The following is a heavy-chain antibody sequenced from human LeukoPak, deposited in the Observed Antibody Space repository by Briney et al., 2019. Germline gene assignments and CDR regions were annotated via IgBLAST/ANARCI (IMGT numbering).Heavy chain of an antibody. D-gene: IGHD2-21*02. V-gene: IGHV1-8*01. J-gene: IGHJ6*02. CDR1: GYTFTSYD. CDR3: ARDQNCGGDCSYYYYGMDV. Sequence: GASVKASCKASGYTFTSYDINWVRQATGQGLEWMGWMNPNSGNTGYAQKFQGRVTMTRNTSISTAYMGLSSLRSEDTAVYYCARDQNCGGDCSYYYYGMDVWGQGTTVTVSS. CDR2: MNPNSGNT.